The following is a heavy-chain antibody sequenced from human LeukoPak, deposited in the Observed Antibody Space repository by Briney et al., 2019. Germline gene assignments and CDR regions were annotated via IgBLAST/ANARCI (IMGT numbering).Heavy chain of an antibody. D-gene: IGHD6-19*01. CDR1: GGSFSGYY. Sequence: PSETLSLTCAVYGGSFSGYYWSWIRQPPGKGLEWIGEINHSGSTNYNPSLKSRVTISVDTSKNQFSLKLSSVTAADTAVYYCARDLYSSGLYGRGFYFDYWGQGTLVTVSS. J-gene: IGHJ4*02. CDR2: INHSGST. V-gene: IGHV4-34*01. CDR3: ARDLYSSGLYGRGFYFDY.